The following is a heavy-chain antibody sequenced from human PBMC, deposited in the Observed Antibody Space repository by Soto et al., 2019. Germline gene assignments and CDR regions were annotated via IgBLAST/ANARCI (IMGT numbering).Heavy chain of an antibody. CDR2: IIPILGIA. CDR1: GGTFSSYT. CDR3: ARHEGPYYFDY. Sequence: SVKVSCKASGGTFSSYTISWVRQAPGQGLEWMGRIIPILGIANYAQKFQGRVTITADKSTSTAYMELSSLRSEDTAVYYCARHEGPYYFDYWGQGTLVTVSS. V-gene: IGHV1-69*02. J-gene: IGHJ4*02.